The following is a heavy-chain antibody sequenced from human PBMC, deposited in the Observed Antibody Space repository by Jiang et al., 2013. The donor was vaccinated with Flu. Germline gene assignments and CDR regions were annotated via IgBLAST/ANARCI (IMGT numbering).Heavy chain of an antibody. V-gene: IGHV3-7*03. CDR2: IKEGGTEK. Sequence: VQLVESGGGLVQPGGSLGLSCAASGFSFSTNWMTWVRQAPGKGLEWVANIKEGGTEKYYVDSVKGRFTISRDNAKNSLYLQMNSLRAEDTAVYYCATSLGLGYDLWSGDETGIDTQDYWGQGTLVTVSS. D-gene: IGHD3-3*01. CDR3: ATSLGLGYDLWSGDETGIDTQDY. CDR1: GFSFSTNW. J-gene: IGHJ4*02.